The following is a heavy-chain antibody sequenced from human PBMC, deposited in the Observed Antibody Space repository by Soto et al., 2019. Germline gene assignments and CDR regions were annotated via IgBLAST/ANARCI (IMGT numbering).Heavy chain of an antibody. D-gene: IGHD3-22*01. CDR1: GGSISSYC. Sequence: SETLSLTCTVSGGSISSYCWSWIRQPPGKGLEWIGYIYYSGSTNYNPSLKSRVTISVHTSKNQFSLKLSSVTAGDTADDYCSRDGGTRRYYDPSGYSPSDDSNIWAPGTKVPGSS. J-gene: IGHJ6*02. CDR3: SRDGGTRRYYDPSGYSPSDDSNI. V-gene: IGHV4-59*01. CDR2: IYYSGST.